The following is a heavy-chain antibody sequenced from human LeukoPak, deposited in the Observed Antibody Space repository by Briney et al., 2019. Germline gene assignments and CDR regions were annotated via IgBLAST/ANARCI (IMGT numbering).Heavy chain of an antibody. J-gene: IGHJ5*01. CDR1: GGSINDYY. CDR2: VYYTGST. D-gene: IGHD3-3*01. CDR3: ARMPGLLSPYFDS. Sequence: KPPETLSLTCIVSGGSINDYYWNWIRQPPGKGLEWIGYVYYTGSTYYNPSLRSRVSISEDRAKNQLSLKMSSVTAADTAMYYCARMPGLLSPYFDSWGLGTLVTVSS. V-gene: IGHV4-59*01.